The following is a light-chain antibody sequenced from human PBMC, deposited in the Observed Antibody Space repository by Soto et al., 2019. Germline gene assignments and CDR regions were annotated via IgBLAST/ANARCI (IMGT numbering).Light chain of an antibody. V-gene: IGLV2-14*01. J-gene: IGLJ2*01. CDR2: EVS. CDR3: AAWDDSLNEGV. Sequence: QSALTQPASVSGSPGQSITISCTGTSSDVGGYNYVSWYQQHPGKAPKLMIYEVSNRPSGVSNRFSGSKSGNTASLTISGLQAEDEADYYCAAWDDSLNEGVFGGGTKVTVL. CDR1: SSDVGGYNY.